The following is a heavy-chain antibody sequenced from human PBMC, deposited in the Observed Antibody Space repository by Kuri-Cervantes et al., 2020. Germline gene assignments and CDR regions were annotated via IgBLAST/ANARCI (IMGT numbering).Heavy chain of an antibody. J-gene: IGHJ6*02. D-gene: IGHD6-13*01. Sequence: SETLSLTCTVSGGSISSYYWSWIRQPPGKGLEWIGYIYYSGSTNYNPSLKSRVTISVDTSKNQFSLKLSSVTAVDTAVYYCAREMDIAAAGSYGMDVWGQGTTDTVSS. CDR2: IYYSGST. CDR3: AREMDIAAAGSYGMDV. V-gene: IGHV4-59*01. CDR1: GGSISSYY.